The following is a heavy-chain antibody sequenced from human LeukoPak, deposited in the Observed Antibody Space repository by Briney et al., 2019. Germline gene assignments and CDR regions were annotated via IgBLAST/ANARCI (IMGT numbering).Heavy chain of an antibody. V-gene: IGHV3-21*01. CDR2: ISSSSSYM. Sequence: GGSLRLSCAASGFTFSSYHFNWVRQAPGKGLEWVLSISSSSSYMYYTDSVKGRFTISRDNARNSLFLQMSSLRAEDTAVYYCARDSLHPRRLSDAFDVWGQGTMVTVSS. CDR1: GFTFSSYH. CDR3: ARDSLHPRRLSDAFDV. J-gene: IGHJ3*01. D-gene: IGHD3-16*02.